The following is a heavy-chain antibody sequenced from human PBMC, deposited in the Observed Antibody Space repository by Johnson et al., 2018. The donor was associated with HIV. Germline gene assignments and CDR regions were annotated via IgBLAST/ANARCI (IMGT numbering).Heavy chain of an antibody. Sequence: VQLVESGGGLIQPGGSLRLSCAASEFTVSSNYMNWVRQAPGKGLEWVAVISYDGSNKYYADSVKGRFTISRDNSKNTLYLQMNSLGAEDTAVYYCARIPILRYFDWLYDAFDIWGQGTMVTVSS. CDR1: EFTVSSNY. CDR2: ISYDGSNK. D-gene: IGHD3-9*01. J-gene: IGHJ3*02. CDR3: ARIPILRYFDWLYDAFDI. V-gene: IGHV3-30*03.